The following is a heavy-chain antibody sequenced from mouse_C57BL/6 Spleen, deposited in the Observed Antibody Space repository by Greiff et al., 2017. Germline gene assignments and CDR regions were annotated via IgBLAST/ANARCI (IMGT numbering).Heavy chain of an antibody. V-gene: IGHV1-76*01. CDR3: ARGEYYGSSSFAY. Sequence: VQLQQSGAELVRPGASVKLSCKASGYTFTDYYINWVKQRPRQGLEWIARIYPGSGNTYYTEKFKGKATLTAEKSSRTAYMQLSSLTYEDSAVYFWARGEYYGSSSFAYCGQGTLVTVSA. J-gene: IGHJ3*01. CDR2: IYPGSGNT. CDR1: GYTFTDYY. D-gene: IGHD1-1*01.